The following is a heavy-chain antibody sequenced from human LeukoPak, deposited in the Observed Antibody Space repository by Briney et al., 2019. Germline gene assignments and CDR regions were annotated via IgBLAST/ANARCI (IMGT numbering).Heavy chain of an antibody. J-gene: IGHJ3*02. V-gene: IGHV4-61*02. CDR1: GGSISSGGYF. CDR2: FYASGST. CDR3: ALGNCPTTSCYPGVAFDI. D-gene: IGHD2-2*01. Sequence: SQTLSLTCTVSGGSISSGGYFWSWIRQPAGKGLEWIGRFYASGSTNYNPSLQSRVTISVDTSKNQFSLKLTPVTAADTAVYYCALGNCPTTSCYPGVAFDIWGQGTMVTVSS.